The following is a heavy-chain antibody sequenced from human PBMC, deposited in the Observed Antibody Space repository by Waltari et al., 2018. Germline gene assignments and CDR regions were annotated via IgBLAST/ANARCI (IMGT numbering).Heavy chain of an antibody. CDR1: GFTFSSYW. CDR2: RKQDGSGK. V-gene: IGHV3-7*01. J-gene: IGHJ5*02. CDR3: AGYSSSSGWLDP. D-gene: IGHD6-6*01. Sequence: EVQLVESGGGLVQPGGSLRLSCAASGFTFSSYWMSWVRQAPGKGLEWLANRKQDGSGKYYVDSVKGRFTISRDNAKNSVYLQMNSLRVEDTAIYYCAGYSSSSGWLDPWGQGTLVTVSS.